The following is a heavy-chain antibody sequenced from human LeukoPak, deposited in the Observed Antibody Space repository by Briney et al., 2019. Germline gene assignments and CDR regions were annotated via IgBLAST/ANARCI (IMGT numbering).Heavy chain of an antibody. D-gene: IGHD1-26*01. CDR3: VRELVVGPAEYFQS. CDR2: INEDGNEK. Sequence: GGSLRLSCAASGFTFSSSWMSWIRHAPGRGLEWVANINEDGNEKYYLDSVRGRFIISRDNARNSLFLQMNSLRGEDTGVYYCVRELVVGPAEYFQSWGQGTLVAVSS. V-gene: IGHV3-7*01. J-gene: IGHJ1*01. CDR1: GFTFSSSW.